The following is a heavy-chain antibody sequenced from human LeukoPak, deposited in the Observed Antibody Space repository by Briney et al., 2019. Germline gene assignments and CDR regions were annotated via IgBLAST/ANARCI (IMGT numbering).Heavy chain of an antibody. Sequence: GASVKVSCKASGGTFSSYAISWVLQAPGQGLEWMGGIIPIFGTANYAQKFQGRVTITADESTSTAYMELSSLRSEDTAVYYCARALGYCSSTSCYTSAYYYYYMDVWGKGTTVTVSS. D-gene: IGHD2-2*02. J-gene: IGHJ6*03. V-gene: IGHV1-69*13. CDR3: ARALGYCSSTSCYTSAYYYYYMDV. CDR1: GGTFSSYA. CDR2: IIPIFGTA.